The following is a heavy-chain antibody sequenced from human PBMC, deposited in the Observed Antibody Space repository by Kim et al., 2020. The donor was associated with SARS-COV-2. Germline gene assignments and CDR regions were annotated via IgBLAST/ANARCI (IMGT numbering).Heavy chain of an antibody. J-gene: IGHJ6*02. CDR3: ASSSWVPLSYYYYYGMDV. CDR2: IYYSGST. Sequence: SETLSLTCTVSGGSISSYYWSWIRQPPGKGLEWIGYIYYSGSTNYNPSLKSRVTISVDTSKNQFSLKLSSVTAADTAVYYCASSSWVPLSYYYYYGMDVWGQGTTVTVSS. CDR1: GGSISSYY. V-gene: IGHV4-59*01. D-gene: IGHD6-13*01.